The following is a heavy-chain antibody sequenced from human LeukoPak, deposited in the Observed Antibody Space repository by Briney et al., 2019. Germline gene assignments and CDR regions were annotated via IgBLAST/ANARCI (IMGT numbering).Heavy chain of an antibody. CDR1: GLTFSSYS. D-gene: IGHD1-7*01. CDR2: ISSSSSYI. J-gene: IGHJ5*02. CDR3: ARDLNWNYVP. V-gene: IGHV3-21*01. Sequence: GGSLRLSCAASGLTFSSYSMNWVRQAPGKGPEWVSSISSSSSYIYYADSVKGRFTISRDNAKNSLYLQMNSLRAEDTAVYYCARDLNWNYVPWGQGTLVTVSS.